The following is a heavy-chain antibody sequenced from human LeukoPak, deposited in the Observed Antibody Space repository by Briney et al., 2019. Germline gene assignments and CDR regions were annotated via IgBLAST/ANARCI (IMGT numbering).Heavy chain of an antibody. J-gene: IGHJ6*03. D-gene: IGHD6-19*01. CDR2: ISTSGTT. V-gene: IGHV4-61*02. CDR3: ARLASMGGYYYYMDV. Sequence: PSETLSLTCTVSGDSISSGSYYWSWIRQPAGKGLEWIGRISTSGTTNYNPSFKSRVTISVDTSKNQFSLRLSSVTAADTAVYYCARLASMGGYYYYMDVWGKGTTVTICS. CDR1: GDSISSGSYY.